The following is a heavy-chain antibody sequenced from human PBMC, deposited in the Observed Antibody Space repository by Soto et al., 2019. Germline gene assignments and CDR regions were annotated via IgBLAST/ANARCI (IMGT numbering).Heavy chain of an antibody. V-gene: IGHV4-39*01. Sequence: SETLSLTCIVSGGSISNSSYYWGWVRQPPGKGLEWVGSIFYSGSTFYNPSLKSRVTVSVDASKNQFSLKLSSVTAADTAVYYCARQGLNRVFDYWGQGTLVTVSS. D-gene: IGHD3-10*01. CDR3: ARQGLNRVFDY. CDR1: GGSISNSSYY. CDR2: IFYSGST. J-gene: IGHJ4*02.